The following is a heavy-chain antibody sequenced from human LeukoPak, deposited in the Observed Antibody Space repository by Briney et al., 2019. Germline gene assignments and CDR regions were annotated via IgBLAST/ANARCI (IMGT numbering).Heavy chain of an antibody. D-gene: IGHD3-22*01. J-gene: IGHJ3*01. Sequence: GESLKISCKGSVYRFTNYWIGWVRQKPGKDLEWMGIIYPDDSDTRYSPSFEGQVTISAAKSITTAYLQWNSLKASDTAMYYCARAYDTSWGAFGVWGQGTMVTVSS. CDR3: ARAYDTSWGAFGV. V-gene: IGHV5-51*01. CDR1: VYRFTNYW. CDR2: IYPDDSDT.